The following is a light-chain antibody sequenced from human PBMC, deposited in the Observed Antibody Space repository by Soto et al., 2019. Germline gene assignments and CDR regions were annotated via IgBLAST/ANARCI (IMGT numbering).Light chain of an antibody. Sequence: DIQPTLSPSTVFGPEGGRVTITCRASQTISSWLAWYQQKPGKAPKLLIYKASTLKSGVPSRFSGSGSGTEFTLTISSLQPDDFATYYCQHYNSYSEAFGQGTKVDIK. CDR3: QHYNSYSEA. J-gene: IGKJ1*01. CDR2: KAS. V-gene: IGKV1-5*03. CDR1: QTISSW.